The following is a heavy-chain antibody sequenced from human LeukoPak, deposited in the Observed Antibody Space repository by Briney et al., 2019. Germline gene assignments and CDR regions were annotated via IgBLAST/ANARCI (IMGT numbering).Heavy chain of an antibody. Sequence: PGGSLRLSCAASGFTVSSNFLSWVRQPPGKRLEWVSDIYSGGSTYYSDSVKGRFTISRDNSKNTLYLQMNSLRAEDTAVYYCTRGGGGSFPHYWGQGTLVTVSS. CDR1: GFTVSSNF. V-gene: IGHV3-53*01. D-gene: IGHD2-21*01. CDR2: IYSGGST. CDR3: TRGGGGSFPHY. J-gene: IGHJ4*02.